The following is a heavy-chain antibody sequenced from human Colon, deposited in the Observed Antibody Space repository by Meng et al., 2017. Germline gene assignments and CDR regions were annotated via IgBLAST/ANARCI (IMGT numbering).Heavy chain of an antibody. Sequence: LQVSGPGLVRPSETLSLTCTVSGGSVISNSYYWGWIRQPPGKGLEWIGFIYYSGSTNYNPSLKSRVTISVDTSKNQFSLKVSSVTAADTAVYYCARDSGYDKNWFDPWGQGTLVTVSS. J-gene: IGHJ5*02. CDR1: GGSVISNSYY. D-gene: IGHD5-12*01. CDR3: ARDSGYDKNWFDP. V-gene: IGHV4-61*01. CDR2: IYYSGST.